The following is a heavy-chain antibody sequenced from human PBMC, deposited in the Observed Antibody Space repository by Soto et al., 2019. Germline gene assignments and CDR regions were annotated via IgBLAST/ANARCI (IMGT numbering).Heavy chain of an antibody. J-gene: IGHJ6*02. D-gene: IGHD3-10*01. V-gene: IGHV3-23*01. CDR3: ARPPWVVGGEGHDYSMDV. CDR2: ISGSGAKT. Sequence: PGGSLRLSCAASGFTFSSFAMSWVRQAPGRGLEWVSAISGSGAKTYFADAVKGRFTISRDNSKNTLYLQMNSLRVDDTAVYYCARPPWVVGGEGHDYSMDVWGQGTTVTVSS. CDR1: GFTFSSFA.